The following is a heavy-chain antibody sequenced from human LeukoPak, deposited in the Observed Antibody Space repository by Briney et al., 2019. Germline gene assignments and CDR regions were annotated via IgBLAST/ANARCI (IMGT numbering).Heavy chain of an antibody. Sequence: AGGSLRLSCAASGFTFTSYAMSWVRQAPGKGLEWVSAVSDSGGNTYYADSVKGRFTISRDNSKNTVHLQMNSLRAEDTAVYYCAKVEWELPRPGVDYWGQGTLVTVSS. D-gene: IGHD1-26*01. V-gene: IGHV3-23*01. J-gene: IGHJ4*02. CDR1: GFTFTSYA. CDR2: VSDSGGNT. CDR3: AKVEWELPRPGVDY.